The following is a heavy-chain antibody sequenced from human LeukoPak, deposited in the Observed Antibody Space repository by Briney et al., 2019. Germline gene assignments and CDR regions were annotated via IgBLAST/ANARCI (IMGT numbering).Heavy chain of an antibody. V-gene: IGHV3-30-3*01. CDR2: ISYDGSNK. Sequence: GGSVTLFCAASGFTFSSYAMSWVRQAPGKGLEWVAVISYDGSNKYYADSVKGRFTISRDNAKNSLYLQMNSLRDEDTAVYYCAGDGVGAAPGDAFDIWGKRTIVTVSS. J-gene: IGHJ3*02. D-gene: IGHD1-26*01. CDR1: GFTFSSYA. CDR3: AGDGVGAAPGDAFDI.